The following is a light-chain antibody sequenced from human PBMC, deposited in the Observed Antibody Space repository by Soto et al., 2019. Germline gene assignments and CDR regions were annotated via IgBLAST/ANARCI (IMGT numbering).Light chain of an antibody. CDR2: GAS. CDR1: QSVSSSY. CDR3: QQYGSSPPRYT. V-gene: IGKV3-20*01. J-gene: IGKJ2*01. Sequence: EIVLTQSPGTLSLSPGERATLSCRARQSVSSSYLAWYQQKPGQAPRLLIYGASSRATGIPDRFSGSGSGTDFTLTISRLEPEDFAVYYCQQYGSSPPRYTFGQGTKLEIQ.